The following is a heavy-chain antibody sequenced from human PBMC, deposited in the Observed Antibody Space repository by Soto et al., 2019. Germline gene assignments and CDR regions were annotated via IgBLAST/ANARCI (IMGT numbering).Heavy chain of an antibody. Sequence: SETLSLTCTVSGGYISSTTSYWGWIRQPPGKGLEWSGSIFYSGNTYYNPSLKSRVTMSVDTSKKQFSLILNSVTAADTAVYYCARHERSSSGFDYWGQGTPVTVSS. D-gene: IGHD6-6*01. CDR2: IFYSGNT. J-gene: IGHJ4*02. CDR1: GGYISSTTSY. CDR3: ARHERSSSGFDY. V-gene: IGHV4-39*01.